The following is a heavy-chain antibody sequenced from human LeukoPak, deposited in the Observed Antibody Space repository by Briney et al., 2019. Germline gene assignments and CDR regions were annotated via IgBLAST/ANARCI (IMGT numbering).Heavy chain of an antibody. CDR3: AKDEDVNSSRRGLWLSRFGSNNLFQH. D-gene: IGHD6-19*01. CDR1: GFTFDDYA. Sequence: GRSLRLSCAASGFTFDDYAMHWVRQAPGKGLEWVSGISWNSGSMCYADSVKGRFTISRDNAKNSLYPQMNSLRAEDTALYYCAKDEDVNSSRRGLWLSRFGSNNLFQHWGQGTLVTVSS. J-gene: IGHJ1*01. CDR2: ISWNSGSM. V-gene: IGHV3-9*01.